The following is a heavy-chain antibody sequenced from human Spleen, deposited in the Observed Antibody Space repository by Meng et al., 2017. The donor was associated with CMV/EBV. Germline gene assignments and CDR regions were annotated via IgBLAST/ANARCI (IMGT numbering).Heavy chain of an antibody. CDR1: GYPFTGYY. CDR2: INPNSGGT. V-gene: IGHV1-2*02. Sequence: ASVKVSCKASGYPFTGYYIQWVRQAPGQGLEWMGWINPNSGGTNYAQKFQGRVTMTSDTSISTAYMELSRLTSDDTAVYFCAREFRSTTREGASDIWGQGTMVTVSS. J-gene: IGHJ3*02. CDR3: AREFRSTTREGASDI. D-gene: IGHD2-2*01.